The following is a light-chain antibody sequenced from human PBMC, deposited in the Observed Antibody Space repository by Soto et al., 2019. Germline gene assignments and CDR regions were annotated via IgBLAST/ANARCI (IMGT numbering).Light chain of an antibody. V-gene: IGKV3-20*01. J-gene: IGKJ3*01. CDR1: QSVSSSY. Sequence: EIVLTQSAGTLSLSPGERATLSCRASQSVSSSYLAWYQQKPGQAPRLLIYGASSRATGIPDRFSGSGSGTDFTLTISRLEPGDFAVYYCQQYGSSSFTFGPGTKVDIK. CDR2: GAS. CDR3: QQYGSSSFT.